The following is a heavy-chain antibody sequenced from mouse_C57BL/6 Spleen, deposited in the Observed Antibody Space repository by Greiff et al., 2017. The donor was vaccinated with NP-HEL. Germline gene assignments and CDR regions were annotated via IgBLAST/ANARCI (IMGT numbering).Heavy chain of an antibody. CDR2: ISYDGSN. V-gene: IGHV3-6*01. J-gene: IGHJ3*01. D-gene: IGHD1-1*01. Sequence: EVKLLESGPGLVKPSQSLSLTCSVTGYSITSGYYWNWIRQFPGNKLEWMGYISYDGSNNYNPSLKNRISITRDTSKNQFFLKLNSVTTEDTATYYCAREDYGSSYVTAYWGQGTLVTVSA. CDR3: AREDYGSSYVTAY. CDR1: GYSITSGYY.